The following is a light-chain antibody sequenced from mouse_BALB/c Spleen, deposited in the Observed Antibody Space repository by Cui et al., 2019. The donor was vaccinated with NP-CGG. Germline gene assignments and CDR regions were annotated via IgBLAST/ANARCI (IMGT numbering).Light chain of an antibody. Sequence: QAVVTKESAPTTSPGETVTLTCRSSTGAVTTSNYANWVQEKPDHLFTGLIGGTNNRPPGVPARFSGSLIGDKAALTITGAQTEDEAIYFCALWYSNHWVFGGGTKLTVL. V-gene: IGLV1*01. J-gene: IGLJ1*01. CDR3: ALWYSNHWV. CDR2: GTN. CDR1: TGAVTTSNY.